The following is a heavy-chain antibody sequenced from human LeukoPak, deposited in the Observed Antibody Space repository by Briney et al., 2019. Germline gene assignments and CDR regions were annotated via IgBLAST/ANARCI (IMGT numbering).Heavy chain of an antibody. CDR2: IYTSGST. CDR3: AKTRYYDSSLYYFDY. CDR1: GGSISSYY. Sequence: SETLSLTCTVSGGSISSYYWSWIRQPAGKGLEWIGRIYTSGSTNYNPSLKSRVTMSVDTSKNQFSLKLSSVTAADTAVYYCAKTRYYDSSLYYFDYWGQGTLVTVSS. D-gene: IGHD3-22*01. J-gene: IGHJ4*02. V-gene: IGHV4-4*07.